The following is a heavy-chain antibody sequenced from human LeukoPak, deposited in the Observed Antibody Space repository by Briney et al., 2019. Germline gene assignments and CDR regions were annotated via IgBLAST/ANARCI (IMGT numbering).Heavy chain of an antibody. CDR2: INAGNGNT. J-gene: IGHJ2*01. V-gene: IGHV1-3*03. CDR3: VRGLYGGEGSYWYFDL. Sequence: ASVKVSCKASGYTFTSYAMHWVRQAPGQRLEWMGWINAGNGNTKYSQEFQGRVTITRDTSASTAYMELSSLRSEDMAVYYCVRGLYGGEGSYWYFDLWGRGTLVTVSS. D-gene: IGHD4-23*01. CDR1: GYTFTSYA.